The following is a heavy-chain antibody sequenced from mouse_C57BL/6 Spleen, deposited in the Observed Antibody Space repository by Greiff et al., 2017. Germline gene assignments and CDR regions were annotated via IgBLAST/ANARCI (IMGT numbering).Heavy chain of an antibody. Sequence: QVQLQQSGAELARPGASVKLSCKASGYTFTSYGISWVKQRTGQGLEWIGEIYPRSGNTYYNEKFKGKATLTADKSSSTAYMELRSLTSEDSAVYFCARRAQATHFDYWGQGTTLTVSS. V-gene: IGHV1-81*01. J-gene: IGHJ2*01. D-gene: IGHD3-2*02. CDR2: IYPRSGNT. CDR1: GYTFTSYG. CDR3: ARRAQATHFDY.